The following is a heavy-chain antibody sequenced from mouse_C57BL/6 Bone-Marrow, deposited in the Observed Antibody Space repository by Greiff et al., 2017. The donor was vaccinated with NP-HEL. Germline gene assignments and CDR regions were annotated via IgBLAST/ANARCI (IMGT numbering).Heavy chain of an antibody. CDR3: ARNYGSRYFDY. CDR1: GFTFTDYY. D-gene: IGHD1-1*01. Sequence: EVNVVESGGGLVQPGGSLSLSCAASGFTFTDYYMSWVRQPPGKALEWLGFIRNKANGYTTEYSASVKGRFTISRDNSQSILYLQMNALRAEDSATYYCARNYGSRYFDYWGQGTTLTVSS. CDR2: IRNKANGYTT. J-gene: IGHJ2*01. V-gene: IGHV7-3*01.